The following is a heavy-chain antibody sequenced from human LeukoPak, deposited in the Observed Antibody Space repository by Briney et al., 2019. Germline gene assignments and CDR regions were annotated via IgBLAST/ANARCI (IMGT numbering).Heavy chain of an antibody. CDR3: AYGSNSAADH. CDR2: IYYGGTN. J-gene: IGHJ4*02. D-gene: IGHD4-23*01. V-gene: IGHV4-39*01. CDR1: GGSISSWTYY. Sequence: PSETLSLTCTVSGGSISSWTYYWGWIRQPPGRGLEWIGTIYYGGTNYYNPSLKSRVTISVDTSNNQFSLNLNSVTAADTAVYYCAYGSNSAADHWGQGTLVTVSS.